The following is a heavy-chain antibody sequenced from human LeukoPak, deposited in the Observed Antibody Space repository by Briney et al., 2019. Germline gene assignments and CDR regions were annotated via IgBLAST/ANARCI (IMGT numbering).Heavy chain of an antibody. CDR3: ARDRSGYSGYDWGNAFDI. CDR2: ISSSGSTI. Sequence: GGSLRLSCVASGLTFNSYWMSWVRQAPGKGLEWVSYISSSGSTIYYADSVKGRFTISRDNAKNSLYLQMNSLRAEDTAVYYCARDRSGYSGYDWGNAFDIWGQGTMVTVSS. J-gene: IGHJ3*02. D-gene: IGHD5-12*01. V-gene: IGHV3-48*04. CDR1: GLTFNSYW.